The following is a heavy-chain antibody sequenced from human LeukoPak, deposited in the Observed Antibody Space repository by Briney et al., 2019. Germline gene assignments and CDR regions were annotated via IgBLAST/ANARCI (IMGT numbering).Heavy chain of an antibody. CDR3: ARDYTGDYDSSGYLYYVDY. CDR1: GDSVSSAYYY. CDR2: IYYSGST. V-gene: IGHV4-61*01. Sequence: PSETLSLTCTVSGDSVSSAYYYWSWIRQPPGKGLEWIGNIYYSGSTNYNPSLKSRATISIDTSKSQFSLKLSSVTAADTAVYYCARDYTGDYDSSGYLYYVDYWGLGALVTVSS. D-gene: IGHD3-22*01. J-gene: IGHJ4*02.